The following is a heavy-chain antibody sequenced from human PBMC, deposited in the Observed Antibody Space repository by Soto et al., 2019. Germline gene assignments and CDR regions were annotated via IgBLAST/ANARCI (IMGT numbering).Heavy chain of an antibody. V-gene: IGHV4-39*01. J-gene: IGHJ4*02. CDR2: IYYSGST. Sequence: SETLSLTCTVSGGSISSGGYYWSWIRQHPGKGLEWIGYIYYSGSTYYNPSLKSRVTISVDTSKNQFSLKLSSVTAADTAVYYCARGRKGALYYDILTPLDYWGQGTLVTVSS. D-gene: IGHD3-9*01. CDR3: ARGRKGALYYDILTPLDY. CDR1: GGSISSGGYY.